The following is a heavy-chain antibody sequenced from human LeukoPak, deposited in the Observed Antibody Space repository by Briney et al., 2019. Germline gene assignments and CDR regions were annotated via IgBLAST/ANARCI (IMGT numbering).Heavy chain of an antibody. J-gene: IGHJ4*02. CDR2: ISHDGSNK. CDR3: AKDHPGVVVAATYYY. CDR1: GFTFSSYA. Sequence: GGSLRLSCAASGFTFSSYAMHWVRQAPGKGLEWVAVISHDGSNKYYADSVKGRFTISRDNSKNTLYLQMNSLRAEDTAVYYCAKDHPGVVVAATYYYWGQGTLVTVSS. D-gene: IGHD2-15*01. V-gene: IGHV3-30*04.